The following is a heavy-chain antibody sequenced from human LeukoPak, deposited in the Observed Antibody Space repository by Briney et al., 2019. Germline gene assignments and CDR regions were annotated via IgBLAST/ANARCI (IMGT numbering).Heavy chain of an antibody. D-gene: IGHD4/OR15-4a*01. CDR2: IGTRSTSM. J-gene: IGHJ4*02. V-gene: IGHV3-21*01. CDR3: AREGGGDYGEGFDY. CDR1: GFTTFSKYS. Sequence: PGGSLRLSCAASGFTTFSKYSMSWVRQAPGKGLEWVSCIGTRSTSMYYADSVRGRFSISRDNAKNSLYLQMNSLRAEDTAVYYCAREGGGDYGEGFDYWGQGTLVTVSS.